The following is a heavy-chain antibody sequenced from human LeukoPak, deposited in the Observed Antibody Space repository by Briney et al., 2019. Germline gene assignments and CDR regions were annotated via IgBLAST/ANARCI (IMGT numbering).Heavy chain of an antibody. CDR3: ARSGLYEKWTDVDAFDI. D-gene: IGHD2-8*01. CDR1: GFTFSRFW. V-gene: IGHV3-7*01. Sequence: GGSLRLSCAASGFTFSRFWMTWVRQAPGKGLEWVANIKQDESEKHYVDSVKGRFTISRDNAKNSLYLQMNSLRAEDTAVYYCARSGLYEKWTDVDAFDIWGQGQWSPSLQ. J-gene: IGHJ3*02. CDR2: IKQDESEK.